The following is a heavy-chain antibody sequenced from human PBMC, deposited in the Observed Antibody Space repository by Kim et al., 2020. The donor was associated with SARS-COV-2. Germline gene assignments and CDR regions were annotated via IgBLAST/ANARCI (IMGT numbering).Heavy chain of an antibody. Sequence: SETLSLTCTVSGGSINSNDYYWSWVRQPPGKGLEWIGYIYYSGSTYYIPSLKSRVTMSLDTSKNQFSLRLSSVTAADAAVYYCASQYSIYGMDVWGQGTTVTVSS. D-gene: IGHD2-15*01. CDR3: ASQYSIYGMDV. J-gene: IGHJ6*02. V-gene: IGHV4-30-4*01. CDR1: GGSINSNDYY. CDR2: IYYSGST.